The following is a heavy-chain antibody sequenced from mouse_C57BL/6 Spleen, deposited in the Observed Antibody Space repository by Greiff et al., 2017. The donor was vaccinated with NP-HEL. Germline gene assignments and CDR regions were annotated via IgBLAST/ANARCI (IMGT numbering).Heavy chain of an antibody. CDR1: GYSITSGYY. V-gene: IGHV3-6*01. J-gene: IGHJ2*01. D-gene: IGHD2-3*01. Sequence: EVQLQESGPGLVKPSQSLSLTCSVTGYSITSGYYWNWIRQFPGNKLEWMGYISYDGSNNYNPSLKNRISITRDTSKNQFFLKLNSVTTEDTATYYCARGRDGYYVFDYWGQGTTLTVSS. CDR3: ARGRDGYYVFDY. CDR2: ISYDGSN.